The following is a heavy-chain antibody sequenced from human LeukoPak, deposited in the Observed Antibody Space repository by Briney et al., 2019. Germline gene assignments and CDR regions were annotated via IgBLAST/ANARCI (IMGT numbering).Heavy chain of an antibody. CDR1: GFTFSSYS. J-gene: IGHJ4*02. V-gene: IGHV3-48*04. Sequence: GGSLRLSCAASGFTFSSYSMSWIRQAPGKGLEWVSYISSSGSTIYYADSVKGRFTISRDNAKNSLYLQMNSLRAEDTAVYYCARVKTAMAQYYFDYWGQGTLVTVSS. D-gene: IGHD5-18*01. CDR2: ISSSGSTI. CDR3: ARVKTAMAQYYFDY.